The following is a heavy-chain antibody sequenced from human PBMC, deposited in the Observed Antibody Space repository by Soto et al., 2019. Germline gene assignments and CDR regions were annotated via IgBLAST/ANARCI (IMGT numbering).Heavy chain of an antibody. J-gene: IGHJ4*02. V-gene: IGHV3-23*04. CDR1: GFTFSSSA. D-gene: IGHD3-10*01. CDR3: AKDRRFGELFYFDY. Sequence: VQLVESGGGVVQPGRSLRLSCEASGFTFSSSAMDWVRQAPGKGLEWVSAISGSGGSTYYADSVKGRFTISRDNSKNTLYLQMNSLRAEDTAVYYCAKDRRFGELFYFDYWGQGTLVTVSS. CDR2: ISGSGGST.